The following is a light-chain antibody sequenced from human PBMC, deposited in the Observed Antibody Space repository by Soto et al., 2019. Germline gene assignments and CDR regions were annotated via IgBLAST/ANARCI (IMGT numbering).Light chain of an antibody. J-gene: IGKJ2*01. CDR1: QSISSW. CDR2: DAS. Sequence: DIQMTQSPSTLSASVGDRVTITCRASQSISSWLAWYQQKPGKAPKLLLYDASSLESGVPSRFRDSVSGTEFTPTFSSLQPDDFASYYCQQYNSFKTFGQGTKLESK. V-gene: IGKV1-5*01. CDR3: QQYNSFKT.